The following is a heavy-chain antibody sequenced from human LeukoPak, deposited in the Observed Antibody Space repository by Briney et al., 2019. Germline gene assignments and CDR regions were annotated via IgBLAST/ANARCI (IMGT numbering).Heavy chain of an antibody. CDR2: FDPEDGET. J-gene: IGHJ4*02. V-gene: IGHV1-24*01. Sequence: GASVKVSCKVSGYTLTELSMHWVRQAPGKGLEWMGGFDPEDGETIYAQKFQGRVTMTEDTSTDTAYMGLSSLRSEDTAVYYCATGGYGSGSYYSGAHFDYWGQGTLVTVSS. D-gene: IGHD3-10*01. CDR1: GYTLTELS. CDR3: ATGGYGSGSYYSGAHFDY.